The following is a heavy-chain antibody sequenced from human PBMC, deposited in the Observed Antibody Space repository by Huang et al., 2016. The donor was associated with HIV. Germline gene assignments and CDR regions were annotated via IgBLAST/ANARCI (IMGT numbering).Heavy chain of an antibody. J-gene: IGHJ6*03. D-gene: IGHD3-16*02. CDR3: ARHREGPVAYYSGWGSHLNYMDV. CDR2: IYYKGRT. CDR1: GGSIRSSDYH. V-gene: IGHV4-39*01. Sequence: QLLLQESGPGLVKPSEALALTCAVSGGSIRSSDYHWGWIRQPPGKGLGWIGSIYYKGRTHYSPSLKSRVTIAVDTSKNLFFLNLTSMTAADTAVYCCARHREGPVAYYSGWGSHLNYMDVWGRGRTVVVSS.